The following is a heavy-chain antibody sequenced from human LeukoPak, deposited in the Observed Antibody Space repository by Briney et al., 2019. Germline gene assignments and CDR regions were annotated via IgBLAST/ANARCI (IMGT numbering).Heavy chain of an antibody. CDR2: IYYSGST. CDR3: ARALYWFDP. Sequence: PSETLSLTCTVSGGSVSSGSYYWSWIRQPPGKGLEWIGYIYYSGSTNYNPSLKGRVTISVDTSKNQFSLKLSSVTAADTAVYYCARALYWFDPWGQGTLVTVSS. D-gene: IGHD3-16*01. V-gene: IGHV4-61*01. J-gene: IGHJ5*02. CDR1: GGSVSSGSYY.